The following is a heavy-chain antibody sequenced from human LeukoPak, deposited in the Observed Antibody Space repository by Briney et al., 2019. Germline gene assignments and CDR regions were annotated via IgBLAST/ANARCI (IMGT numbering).Heavy chain of an antibody. Sequence: GASVKVSCKASGYTFTSYDINWVRQATGQGLEWMGWMNPNSGNTGYAQKFQGRVTMTRTTSISTAYMELSSLRSEDTAVYYCARVNSGWQYYYYYYYMDVWGKGTTVTVSS. D-gene: IGHD6-19*01. CDR1: GYTFTSYD. V-gene: IGHV1-8*01. CDR2: MNPNSGNT. CDR3: ARVNSGWQYYYYYYYMDV. J-gene: IGHJ6*03.